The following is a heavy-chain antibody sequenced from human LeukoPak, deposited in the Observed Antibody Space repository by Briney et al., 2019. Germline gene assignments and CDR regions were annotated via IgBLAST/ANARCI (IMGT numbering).Heavy chain of an antibody. CDR2: ISYDGSNK. D-gene: IGHD6-19*01. J-gene: IGHJ4*02. Sequence: GRSLRLSCAASGFTFSSYAMHWVRQAPGKGLEWVAVISYDGSNKYYADSVKGRFTISRDNSKNTLYLQMNSLRAEDTAVYYCARDLGRPSGWYDVMPGSLDYWGQGTLVTVSS. CDR3: ARDLGRPSGWYDVMPGSLDY. V-gene: IGHV3-30-3*01. CDR1: GFTFSSYA.